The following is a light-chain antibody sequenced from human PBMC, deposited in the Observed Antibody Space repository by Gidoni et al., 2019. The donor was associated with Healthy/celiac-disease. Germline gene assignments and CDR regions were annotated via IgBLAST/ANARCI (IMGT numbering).Light chain of an antibody. CDR1: SSDVGGYNY. CDR3: SSYTSSSIWV. V-gene: IGLV2-14*01. CDR2: EVS. Sequence: QSALTQPASVSGSPGQSITISCTGTSSDVGGYNYVSWYQQHPGKAPKLMIYEVSNRPSGVSNRFSGSQSGNTASLTISGLQAEDEADYYCSSYTSSSIWVFGGGTKLTVL. J-gene: IGLJ3*02.